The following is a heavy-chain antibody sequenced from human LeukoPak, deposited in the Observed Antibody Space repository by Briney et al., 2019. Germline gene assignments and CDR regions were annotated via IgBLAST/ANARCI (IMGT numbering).Heavy chain of an antibody. D-gene: IGHD6-13*01. CDR2: ISYDGSNK. Sequence: GGSLRLSCAASGFTFSSYGMHWVRQAPGKGLEWVAVISYDGSNKYYADSVKGRFTISRDNSKNTLYLQMNSLRAEDTAVYYCAKVSIAAAGACYFDYWGQGTLVTVSS. V-gene: IGHV3-30*18. CDR1: GFTFSSYG. CDR3: AKVSIAAAGACYFDY. J-gene: IGHJ4*02.